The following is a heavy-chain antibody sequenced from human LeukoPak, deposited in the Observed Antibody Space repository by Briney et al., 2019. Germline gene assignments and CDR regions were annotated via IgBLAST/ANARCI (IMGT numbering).Heavy chain of an antibody. Sequence: PGGSLRLSCAASGFSFSSYAMSWVRQVPGKGLEWIGEINHSGSTNYNPSLKSRVTISVDTSKNQFSLKLSSVTAADTAVYYCARDYYYDSSGYSDYWGQGTLVTVSS. CDR1: GFSFSSYA. V-gene: IGHV4-34*01. J-gene: IGHJ4*02. CDR3: ARDYYYDSSGYSDY. D-gene: IGHD3-22*01. CDR2: INHSGST.